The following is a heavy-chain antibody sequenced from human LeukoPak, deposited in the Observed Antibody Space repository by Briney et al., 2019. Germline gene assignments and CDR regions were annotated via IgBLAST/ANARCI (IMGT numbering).Heavy chain of an antibody. CDR3: ARDRPSSWTIPPDY. CDR2: ISAYNGNT. CDR1: GYTFTSYG. V-gene: IGHV1-18*01. D-gene: IGHD6-13*01. J-gene: IGHJ4*02. Sequence: GASVKVSCKASGYTFTSYGISWLRQAPGQGLEWMGWISAYNGNTNYAQKLQGRVTMTTDTSTSTAYMELRSLRSDDTAVYYCARDRPSSWTIPPDYWGQGTLVTVSS.